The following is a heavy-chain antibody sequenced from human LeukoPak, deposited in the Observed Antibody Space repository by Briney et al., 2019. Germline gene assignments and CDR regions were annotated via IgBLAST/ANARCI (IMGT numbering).Heavy chain of an antibody. CDR2: IYPGDSDT. CDR1: GYRFSSYW. V-gene: IGHV5-51*01. CDR3: ARQGYNWKENANWFDP. Sequence: GESLKISCKGSGYRFSSYWIGWVRQMPGKGLEWMGIIYPGDSDTRYSPSFQGQVTISADKSISTAYLQWSSLKASDTAMYYCARQGYNWKENANWFDPWGQGTLVTVSS. J-gene: IGHJ5*02. D-gene: IGHD1-1*01.